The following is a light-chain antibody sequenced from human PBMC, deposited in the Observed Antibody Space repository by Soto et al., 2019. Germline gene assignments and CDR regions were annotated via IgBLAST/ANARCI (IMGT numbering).Light chain of an antibody. J-gene: IGLJ3*02. CDR2: LEGSGSY. CDR3: ETWDSTRV. CDR1: SGHSSYI. V-gene: IGLV4-60*03. Sequence: QSVLTQSSSASASLGSSVKLTCTLSSGHSSYIIAWHQQQPGKAPRYLMKLEGSGSYNKGSGVPDRFSGSSSGADRYLTISSIQSEDEDDYYCETWDSTRVFGGGTKLTVL.